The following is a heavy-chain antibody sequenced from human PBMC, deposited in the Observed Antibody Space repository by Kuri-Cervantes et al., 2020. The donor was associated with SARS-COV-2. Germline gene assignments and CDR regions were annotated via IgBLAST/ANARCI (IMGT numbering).Heavy chain of an antibody. CDR3: ARHGTGYDLWSGYYGEDY. J-gene: IGHJ4*02. V-gene: IGHV4-39*01. CDR1: GGSISSSSYY. D-gene: IGHD3-3*01. CDR2: IYYSGST. Sequence: SETLSLTCTVSGGSISSSSYYWGWIRQPPGKGLEWIGSIYYSGSTCYNPSLKSRVTISVDTSKNQFSLKLSSVTAADTAVYYCARHGTGYDLWSGYYGEDYWGQGTLVTVSS.